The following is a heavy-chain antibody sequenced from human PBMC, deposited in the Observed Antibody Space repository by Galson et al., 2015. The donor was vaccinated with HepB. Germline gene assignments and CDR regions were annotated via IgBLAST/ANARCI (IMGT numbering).Heavy chain of an antibody. D-gene: IGHD3-3*01. CDR3: ARDAKYYDLWSGYFSFDY. J-gene: IGHJ4*02. CDR2: ISAYNGNT. V-gene: IGHV1-18*01. CDR1: GYTFTSYG. Sequence: SVKVSCKASGYTFTSYGISWVRQAPGQGLEWMGWISAYNGNTNYAQKLQGRVTMTTDTSTSTAYMDLRSLRSDDTAVYYCARDAKYYDLWSGYFSFDYWGQGTLVTVSS.